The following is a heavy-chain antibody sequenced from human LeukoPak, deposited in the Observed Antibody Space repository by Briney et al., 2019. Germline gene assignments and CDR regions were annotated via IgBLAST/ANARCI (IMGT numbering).Heavy chain of an antibody. CDR3: ARVLHQPYGYFQH. CDR2: INPNSGGT. V-gene: IGHV1-2*02. D-gene: IGHD2-2*01. Sequence: GASVKVTCKASGYTFTGYYMHWVRQAPGQGLEWMGWINPNSGGTNYAQKFQGRVTMTRDTSISTAYMELSRLRSDDTAVYYCARVLHQPYGYFQHWGQGTLVTVSS. CDR1: GYTFTGYY. J-gene: IGHJ1*01.